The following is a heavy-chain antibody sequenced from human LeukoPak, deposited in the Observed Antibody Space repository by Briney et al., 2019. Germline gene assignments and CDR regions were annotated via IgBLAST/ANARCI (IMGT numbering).Heavy chain of an antibody. Sequence: SETLSLTCTVSGYSISSGYYWGWLRQPPGKGLEWIGSIYHSGSTYYNPSLKSRVTISVDTSKNQFSLKLSSVTAADTAVYYCARNDFWGDIVATLGTYYYYYMDVWGKGTTVTVSS. J-gene: IGHJ6*03. CDR1: GYSISSGYY. D-gene: IGHD5-12*01. CDR2: IYHSGST. V-gene: IGHV4-38-2*02. CDR3: ARNDFWGDIVATLGTYYYYYMDV.